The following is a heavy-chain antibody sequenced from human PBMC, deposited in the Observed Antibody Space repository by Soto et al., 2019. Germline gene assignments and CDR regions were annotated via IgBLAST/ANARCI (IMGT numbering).Heavy chain of an antibody. Sequence: GGSLRLSCAGSGFTFSRNVMHWVRQAPGKGLEWVAFISYDGSNKYYADSVKGRFTISRDNSKNTLYLQMNSLRPEDTSVYYCASGYCSTTSCFYGMGVWGQGTTVTVSS. J-gene: IGHJ6*02. CDR1: GFTFSRNV. CDR3: ASGYCSTTSCFYGMGV. D-gene: IGHD2-2*01. V-gene: IGHV3-30-3*01. CDR2: ISYDGSNK.